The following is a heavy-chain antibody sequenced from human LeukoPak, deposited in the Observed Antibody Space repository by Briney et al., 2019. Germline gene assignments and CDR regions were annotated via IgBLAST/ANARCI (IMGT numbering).Heavy chain of an antibody. CDR3: ARGGQGDGYSAGDAFDI. J-gene: IGHJ3*02. D-gene: IGHD5-24*01. V-gene: IGHV6-1*01. CDR1: GDSVSSNSAA. Sequence: SQTLSLTCAISGDSVSSNSAAWNWIRQSPSRGLEWLGRTSYRSKWYNDYAVSVKSRITINPDTSKNQFSLQLNSVTPEDTAVYYCARGGQGDGYSAGDAFDIWGQGTLVTVSS. CDR2: TSYRSKWYN.